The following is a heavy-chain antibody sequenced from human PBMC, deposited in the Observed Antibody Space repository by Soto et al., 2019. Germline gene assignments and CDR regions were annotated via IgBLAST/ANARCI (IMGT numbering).Heavy chain of an antibody. D-gene: IGHD6-19*01. CDR2: IYYSGST. J-gene: IGHJ4*02. CDR3: ARAPYSSGWPLDY. CDR1: GGSISSYY. V-gene: IGHV4-59*01. Sequence: SETLSLTCTVSGGSISSYYWSWIRQPPGKGLEWIGYIYYSGSTNYNPSLKSRVTISVDTSKNQFSLKLSSVTAADTAVYYCARAPYSSGWPLDYWRQATLVTVSS.